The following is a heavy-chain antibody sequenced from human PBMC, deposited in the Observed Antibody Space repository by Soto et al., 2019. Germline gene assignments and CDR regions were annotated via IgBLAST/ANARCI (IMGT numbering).Heavy chain of an antibody. CDR2: IYYSGST. CDR1: GGSISSYY. Sequence: SETLSLTCTVSGGSISSYYWSWVRQPPGKGLEWIGYIYYSGSTNYNPPLRSRVTISVDTSKNQFSLKLSSVTAADTAMYYCARTRSGYDYFDYWGRGTLVTVSS. CDR3: ARTRSGYDYFDY. J-gene: IGHJ4*02. D-gene: IGHD5-12*01. V-gene: IGHV4-59*01.